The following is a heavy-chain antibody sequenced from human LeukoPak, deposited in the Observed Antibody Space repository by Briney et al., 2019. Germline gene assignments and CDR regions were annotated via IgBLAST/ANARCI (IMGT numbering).Heavy chain of an antibody. D-gene: IGHD4-17*01. CDR2: IRYDGSNK. Sequence: PGGSLRLXCAASGFTYNNYGMHWVRRAPGKGLEWVAFIRYDGSNKYYAESVKGRFTISRDDSKNTLYLQMKSLRAEDTAVYYCAKPMTTVTPFDYWGQGTLVTVSS. V-gene: IGHV3-30*02. J-gene: IGHJ4*02. CDR3: AKPMTTVTPFDY. CDR1: GFTYNNYG.